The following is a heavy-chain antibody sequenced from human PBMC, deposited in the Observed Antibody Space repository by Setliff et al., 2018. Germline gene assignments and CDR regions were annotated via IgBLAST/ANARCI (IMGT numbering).Heavy chain of an antibody. V-gene: IGHV4-34*01. CDR1: GGTFGDYY. CDR2: INHSGTT. CDR3: ARGRNVAARLLDT. D-gene: IGHD6-6*01. J-gene: IGHJ5*02. Sequence: PSETLSLTCSAYGGTFGDYYWTWIRQSPGKGLEWIGEINHSGTTNYNPSLKSRVTISVDTSKNQFSLTMSSVSAADAAVYYCARGRNVAARLLDTWGQGSRVTVSS.